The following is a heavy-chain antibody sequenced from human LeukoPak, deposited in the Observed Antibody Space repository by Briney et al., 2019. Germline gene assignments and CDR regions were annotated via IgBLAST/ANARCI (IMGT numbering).Heavy chain of an antibody. J-gene: IGHJ6*03. CDR3: ARVERGSSYYYYYMDV. CDR1: GYTYTGYY. D-gene: IGHD2-2*01. Sequence: ASVKVSCKASGYTYTGYYMHWVRQAPGQGLEWLGWINPNSGGTNYAQKFQGRVTMTRDTSISTAYMELSRLRSDDTAVYYCARVERGSSYYYYYMDVWGKGTTVTVSS. V-gene: IGHV1-2*02. CDR2: INPNSGGT.